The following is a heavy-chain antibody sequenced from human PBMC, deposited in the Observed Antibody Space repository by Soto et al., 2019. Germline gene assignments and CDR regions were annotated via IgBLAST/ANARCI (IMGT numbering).Heavy chain of an antibody. D-gene: IGHD3-22*01. J-gene: IGHJ4*02. CDR3: ARDYERSGDY. CDR2: RYYSGST. CDR1: GGSISTSSYY. Sequence: QLQLQESGPGLVKPSETLSLTCTVSGGSISTSSYYWGWILHPPGKGLEWIGSRYYSGSTYYNPSLKSRVTISVDTSKNQFSLKLSSVTAADTAVYYFARDYERSGDYWGQGPLVTVSS. V-gene: IGHV4-39*01.